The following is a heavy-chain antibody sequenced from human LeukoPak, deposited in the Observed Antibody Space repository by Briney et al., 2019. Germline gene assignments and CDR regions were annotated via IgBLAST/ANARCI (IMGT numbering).Heavy chain of an antibody. CDR2: IYYSGGT. D-gene: IGHD1-26*01. CDR1: GGSISSYY. CDR3: ARDRVGATLGYYYYMDV. V-gene: IGHV4-59*01. J-gene: IGHJ6*03. Sequence: SETLSLTCTVFGGSISSYYWSWIRQPPGKGLEWIGNIYYSGGTNYNPSLKSRVTISVDTSKSQFSLKLSSVTAADTAVYYCARDRVGATLGYYYYMDVWGKGTTVTVSS.